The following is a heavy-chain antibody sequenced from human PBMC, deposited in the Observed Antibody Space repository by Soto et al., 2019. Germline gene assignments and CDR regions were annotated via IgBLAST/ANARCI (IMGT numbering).Heavy chain of an antibody. Sequence: GGSLRLSCAGSGFIVSSYYMSWVRQAPGKGLEWISVIYSGGSTYYADSVKGRFTISRDNSENTLYLQLNSLRAEDTAVYYCAKSGGNGWFADAFDVWGQGAMVTVSS. CDR3: AKSGGNGWFADAFDV. CDR1: GFIVSSYY. CDR2: IYSGGST. V-gene: IGHV3-53*01. D-gene: IGHD6-19*01. J-gene: IGHJ3*01.